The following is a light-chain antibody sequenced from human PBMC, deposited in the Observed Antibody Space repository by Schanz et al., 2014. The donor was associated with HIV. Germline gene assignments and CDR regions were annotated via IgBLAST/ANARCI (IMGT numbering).Light chain of an antibody. J-gene: IGKJ1*01. CDR3: HQRSNWPQT. CDR2: GAS. CDR1: QSVSGF. Sequence: EIVLTQSPGTLSLSPGERATLSCRASQSVSGFLAWYQQKPGQAPSLLIYGASTRATGIPARFSGSGSGTEFTLTISNLEPEDFAVYYCHQRSNWPQTFGQGTRVEIK. V-gene: IGKV3-11*01.